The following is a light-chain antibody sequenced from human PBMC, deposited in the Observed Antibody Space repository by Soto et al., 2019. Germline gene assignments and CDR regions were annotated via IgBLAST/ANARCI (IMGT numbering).Light chain of an antibody. J-gene: IGKJ4*01. CDR3: QQYGSSPLT. V-gene: IGKV3-20*01. CDR2: GAS. CDR1: QTVNSNY. Sequence: EIVLTQSPGTLSLSPGERATLSCRATQTVNSNYLAWYQQRPGQAPRRLIYGASNRATGVPDRFSGSGSATDFTLNISRLEPEDFAVFYCQQYGSSPLTFGRGTKVEI.